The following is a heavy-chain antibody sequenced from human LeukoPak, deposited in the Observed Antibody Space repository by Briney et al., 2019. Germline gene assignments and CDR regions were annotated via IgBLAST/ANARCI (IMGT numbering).Heavy chain of an antibody. CDR3: ARVMAFDY. D-gene: IGHD2-21*01. V-gene: IGHV3-48*04. CDR1: GFTVSSNS. J-gene: IGHJ4*02. Sequence: GGSLRLSCTVSGFTVSSNSWSWVRQAPGKGLEWVSYISSSGNTIYYADSVKGRFTISRDNAKNSLYLQMNSLRAEDTAVYYWARVMAFDYWGQGTLVTVSS. CDR2: ISSSGNTI.